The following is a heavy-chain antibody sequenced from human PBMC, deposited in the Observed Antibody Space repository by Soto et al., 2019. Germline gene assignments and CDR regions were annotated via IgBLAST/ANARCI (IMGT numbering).Heavy chain of an antibody. J-gene: IGHJ4*02. CDR3: AGGRKWLPQDY. Sequence: SETLSLTCTVSGGSISSSSYYWGWIRQPPGKGLEWIGSIYYSGGTYYNPSLKSRVTISVDTSKNQFSLKLSSVTAADTAVYYCAGGRKWLPQDYWGQGTLVTVS. V-gene: IGHV4-39*01. CDR2: IYYSGGT. D-gene: IGHD6-19*01. CDR1: GGSISSSSYY.